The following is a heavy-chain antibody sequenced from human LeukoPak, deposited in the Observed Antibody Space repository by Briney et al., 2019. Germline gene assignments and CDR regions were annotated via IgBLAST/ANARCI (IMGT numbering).Heavy chain of an antibody. Sequence: GGSLRLSCAASGSTFSSYGMHWVRQAPGKGLEWVAFIRYDGSNKYYADSVKGRFTISRDNSKNTLYLQMNSLRAEDTAVYYCETTYYDFWSGYYEAPYYFDYWGQGTLVTVSS. CDR2: IRYDGSNK. V-gene: IGHV3-30*02. CDR3: ETTYYDFWSGYYEAPYYFDY. J-gene: IGHJ4*02. CDR1: GSTFSSYG. D-gene: IGHD3-3*01.